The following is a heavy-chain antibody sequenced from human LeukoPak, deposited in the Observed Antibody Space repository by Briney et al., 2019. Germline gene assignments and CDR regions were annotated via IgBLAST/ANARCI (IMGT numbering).Heavy chain of an antibody. V-gene: IGHV3-23*01. D-gene: IGHD3-22*01. J-gene: IGHJ4*02. CDR2: ISGSGGST. CDR1: GFTFSSYA. CDR3: AKGTSGMIVVVINVF. Sequence: GGSLILSCAASGFTFSSYAMSWVRQAPGKGLEWVSAISGSGGSTYYADSVKGRFTISRDNSKNTLYLQTNSLRAEDTAVYYCAKGTSGMIVVVINVFWGQGTLVTVSS.